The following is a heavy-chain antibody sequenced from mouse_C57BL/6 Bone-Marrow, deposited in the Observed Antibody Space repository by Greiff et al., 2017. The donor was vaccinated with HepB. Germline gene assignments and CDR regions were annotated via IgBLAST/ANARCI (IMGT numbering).Heavy chain of an antibody. CDR3: AILGLRLQFAY. Sequence: VKLQESGAELVKPGASVKVSCKASGYTFTSYWMHWVKQRPGQGLEWIGRIHPSDSDTNYNQKFKGKATLTVDKSSSTAYMQLSSLTSEDSAVYYCAILGLRLQFAYWGQGTLVTVSA. J-gene: IGHJ3*01. CDR1: GYTFTSYW. V-gene: IGHV1-74*01. CDR2: IHPSDSDT. D-gene: IGHD3-2*02.